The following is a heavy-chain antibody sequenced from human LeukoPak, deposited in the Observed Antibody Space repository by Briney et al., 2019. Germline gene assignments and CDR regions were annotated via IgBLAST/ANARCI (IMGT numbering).Heavy chain of an antibody. D-gene: IGHD1-26*01. CDR3: AGAPSGIDY. Sequence: GGSLRLSCAASGLSFSSYWMNWVRQAPGKGLEWVANIKQDGSEKYYVDSVKGRFTISRDNAKNSVYLQMNTLRVDDTAVYYCAGAPSGIDYWGQGTLVTVSS. CDR2: IKQDGSEK. V-gene: IGHV3-7*05. J-gene: IGHJ4*02. CDR1: GLSFSSYW.